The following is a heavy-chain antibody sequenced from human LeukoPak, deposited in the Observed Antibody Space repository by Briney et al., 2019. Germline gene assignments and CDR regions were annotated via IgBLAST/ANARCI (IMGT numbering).Heavy chain of an antibody. V-gene: IGHV1-8*01. CDR1: GYTLTSYD. J-gene: IGHJ6*02. Sequence: GASVKVSCKASGYTLTSYDINWVRQATGQGLEWMGWMNPNSGNTGYAQKFQGRVTMTRNTSISTAYMELSSLRSEDTAVYYCARLRRIAAAGYYYYYGMDVWGQGTTVTVSS. CDR2: MNPNSGNT. CDR3: ARLRRIAAAGYYYYYGMDV. D-gene: IGHD6-13*01.